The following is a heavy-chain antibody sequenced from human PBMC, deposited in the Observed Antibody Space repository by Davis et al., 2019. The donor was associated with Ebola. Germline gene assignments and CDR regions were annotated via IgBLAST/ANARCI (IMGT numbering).Heavy chain of an antibody. D-gene: IGHD3-22*01. CDR2: ISGSGGTT. Sequence: GESLKISCAASGFAFSSYAMSWVRQAPGKGLEWVSAISGSGGTTYYADSVKGRFTISRDNSKNTLYLQMNSLRAEDTAVYYCAKSISMFFRSSGPVYWGQGTLVTVSS. J-gene: IGHJ4*02. CDR3: AKSISMFFRSSGPVY. V-gene: IGHV3-23*01. CDR1: GFAFSSYA.